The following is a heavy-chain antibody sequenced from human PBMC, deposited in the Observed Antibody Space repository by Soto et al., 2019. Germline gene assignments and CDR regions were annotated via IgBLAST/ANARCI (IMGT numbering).Heavy chain of an antibody. CDR1: GFTFSSYW. Sequence: PGGSLRLSCAASGFTFSSYWMSWVRQAPGKGLEWVANIKQDGSEKYYVDSVKGRFTISRDNAKNSLYLQMNSLRAEDTAVYYCARWGFGVVRSSYYYYGMDVWGQGTTVTVSS. J-gene: IGHJ6*02. CDR3: ARWGFGVVRSSYYYYGMDV. CDR2: IKQDGSEK. V-gene: IGHV3-7*03. D-gene: IGHD3-3*01.